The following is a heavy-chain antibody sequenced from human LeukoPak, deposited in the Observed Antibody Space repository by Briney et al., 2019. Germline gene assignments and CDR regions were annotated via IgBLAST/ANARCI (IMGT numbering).Heavy chain of an antibody. V-gene: IGHV1-2*02. Sequence: ATVKVSCKASGYTFTGFYMHWVRQAPGQGLEWVGWINPNSGGTNYAQKFQGRVTMTRDTSISTAFMELSRLKSDDTAVYYCARDIADIGGNYYSYMDVWGKGTTVTVSS. CDR2: INPNSGGT. CDR1: GYTFTGFY. CDR3: ARDIADIGGNYYSYMDV. D-gene: IGHD6-13*01. J-gene: IGHJ6*03.